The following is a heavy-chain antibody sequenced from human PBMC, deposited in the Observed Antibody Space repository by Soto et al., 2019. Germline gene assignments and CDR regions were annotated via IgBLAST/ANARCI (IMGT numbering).Heavy chain of an antibody. CDR3: TTSKDDGSDSHYYYGMDV. J-gene: IGHJ6*02. Sequence: GSLRLSCAASGFTFSNSWMNWVRQAPGKGLEWVGRIKSKTDGGTTDYAAPVKGRFTISRDDSKNTLYLQMNSLKTEDTAVYYCTTSKDDGSDSHYYYGMDVWGQGTTVTVSS. D-gene: IGHD3-10*01. CDR2: IKSKTDGGTT. CDR1: GFTFSNSW. V-gene: IGHV3-15*07.